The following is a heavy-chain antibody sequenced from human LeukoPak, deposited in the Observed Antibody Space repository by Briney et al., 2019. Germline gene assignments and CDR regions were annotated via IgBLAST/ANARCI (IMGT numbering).Heavy chain of an antibody. CDR1: GGSIRSYY. CDR2: IYYSGST. J-gene: IGHJ4*02. CDR3: ARSDGYFHTLYHFHY. Sequence: SETLSLTCTVSGGSIRSYYWGWIRQPPGKGLEWIGYIYYSGSTNYNPSLKSRVTISVDTSKNQFSLKLSSVTAADTAVYYCARSDGYFHTLYHFHYWGQGPLVTVSS. D-gene: IGHD2-8*01. V-gene: IGHV4-59*01.